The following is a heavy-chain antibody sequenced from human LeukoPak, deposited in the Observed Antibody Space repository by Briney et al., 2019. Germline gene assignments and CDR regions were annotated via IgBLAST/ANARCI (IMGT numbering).Heavy chain of an antibody. CDR3: ARVDTMVRGPILFDP. CDR2: ISSSGSTI. CDR1: GFTFSDYY. V-gene: IGHV3-11*01. D-gene: IGHD3-10*01. J-gene: IGHJ5*02. Sequence: GGSLRLSCAASGFTFSDYYMSWIRQAPGKGLEWVSYISSSGSTIYYADSVKGRFTISRDNAKNSLYLQMNSLRAEDTAVYYCARVDTMVRGPILFDPWGQGTLVTVSS.